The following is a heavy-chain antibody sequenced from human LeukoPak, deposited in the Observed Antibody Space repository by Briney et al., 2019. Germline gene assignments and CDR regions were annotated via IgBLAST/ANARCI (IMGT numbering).Heavy chain of an antibody. CDR2: VSHSGPT. CDR3: ARESRLRGTDWFDP. Sequence: SQTLSITCTVSGGSITSGDYYWTWIRQHPGKGLEWIGYVSHSGPTDVDPSLKSRASISVDTSTNQFSLRLTSVTAADTAKYYCARESRLRGTDWFDPWGQGTLVTVSS. D-gene: IGHD3-16*01. CDR1: GGSITSGDYY. V-gene: IGHV4-31*03. J-gene: IGHJ5*02.